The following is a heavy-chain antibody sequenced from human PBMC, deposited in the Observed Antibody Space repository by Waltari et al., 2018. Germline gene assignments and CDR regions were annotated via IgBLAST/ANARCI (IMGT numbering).Heavy chain of an antibody. V-gene: IGHV3-21*01. D-gene: IGHD1-26*01. CDR3: ARARIVGAGAFDI. Sequence: EVQLVESGGGLVQPGGSLRLSCAASGFTFSSYWMSWVRQAPGKGLEWVSSISSSSSYIYYADSVKGRFTISRDNAKNSLYLQMNSLRAEDTAVYYCARARIVGAGAFDIWGQGTMVTVSS. J-gene: IGHJ3*02. CDR2: ISSSSSYI. CDR1: GFTFSSYW.